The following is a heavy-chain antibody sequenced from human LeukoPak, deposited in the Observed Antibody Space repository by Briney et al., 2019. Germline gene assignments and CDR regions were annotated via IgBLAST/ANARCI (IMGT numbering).Heavy chain of an antibody. CDR3: ARDLSLTYDYTGAFDI. J-gene: IGHJ3*02. D-gene: IGHD4-11*01. CDR1: GGSISSYY. V-gene: IGHV4-59*01. Sequence: PSETLSLTCTVSGGSISSYYWSWIRQPPGKGLEWIGYIYYSGSTNYNPSLKSRVTISVDTSKNQFSLKLSSVTAADTAVYYCARDLSLTYDYTGAFDIWGQGTMVTVSS. CDR2: IYYSGST.